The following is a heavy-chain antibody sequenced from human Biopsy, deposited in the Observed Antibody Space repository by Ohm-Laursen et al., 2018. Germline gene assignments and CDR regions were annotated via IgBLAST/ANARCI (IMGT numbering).Heavy chain of an antibody. CDR1: GFDFSDYY. CDR3: ARDGAGSYHDY. V-gene: IGHV3-11*01. D-gene: IGHD3-10*01. CDR2: ISGSGTTI. Sequence: GSLRLSCSASGFDFSDYYMSWIRQAPGKGLEWLSYISGSGTTIFYADSVKGRFTVSRDNAKNSLYLQMNSLTVEDTAVYYCARDGAGSYHDYWGQGTTVTVSS. J-gene: IGHJ4*02.